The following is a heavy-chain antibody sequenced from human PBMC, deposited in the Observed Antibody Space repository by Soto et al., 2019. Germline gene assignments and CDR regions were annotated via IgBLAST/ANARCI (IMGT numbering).Heavy chain of an antibody. J-gene: IGHJ6*02. D-gene: IGHD2-15*01. CDR1: GGTFSRYG. Sequence: QVQLVQSGAEVKKPGSSVKVSCKASGGTFSRYGISWVRQAPGHGLEWMGGIIPIFGTTNYAQKFQGRVTITADESTSTAYMELSSLRSEDTDVYYCASSAAGNYYYGMDVWGQGTTVTVSS. CDR2: IIPIFGTT. CDR3: ASSAAGNYYYGMDV. V-gene: IGHV1-69*12.